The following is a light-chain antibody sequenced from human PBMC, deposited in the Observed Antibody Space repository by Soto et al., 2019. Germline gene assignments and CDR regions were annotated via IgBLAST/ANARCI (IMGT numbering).Light chain of an antibody. CDR3: QHRSNWPPD. Sequence: VWDRVTVSCRSSQNIDNYLNWYVQRPGKAPELLIYSTSNLKSGVPSRFRGSGSGTHFSLTISSLEPEDFAVYYCQHRSNWPPDFGQGTRLEIK. J-gene: IGKJ5*01. V-gene: IGKV1-39*02. CDR2: STS. CDR1: QNIDNY.